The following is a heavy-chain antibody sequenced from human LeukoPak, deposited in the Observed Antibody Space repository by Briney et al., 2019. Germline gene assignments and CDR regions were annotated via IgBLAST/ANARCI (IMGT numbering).Heavy chain of an antibody. CDR3: ARRKYYGSGSYELDAFDI. CDR1: GGTFSSYA. J-gene: IGHJ3*02. Sequence: SVKVSCKASGGTFSSYAISWVRQAPGQGLEWMGGIIPIFGTANYAQKFQGRVTITADESTSTAYMELSSLRSEDTAVYYCARRKYYGSGSYELDAFDIWGQGTMVTVSS. V-gene: IGHV1-69*13. D-gene: IGHD3-10*01. CDR2: IIPIFGTA.